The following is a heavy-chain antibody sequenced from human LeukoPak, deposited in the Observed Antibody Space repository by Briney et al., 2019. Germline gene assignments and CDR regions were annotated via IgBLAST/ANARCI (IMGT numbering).Heavy chain of an antibody. Sequence: SVKVSCKASGFTFTSSAVQWVRQARGQRLEWIGWLVVGSGNTNYAQKFQERVTITRDMSTSTACMELSSLRSEDTAVYYCAADHYDFWSGYLYGMDVWGQGTTVTVSS. V-gene: IGHV1-58*01. CDR3: AADHYDFWSGYLYGMDV. CDR1: GFTFTSSA. J-gene: IGHJ6*02. CDR2: LVVGSGNT. D-gene: IGHD3-3*01.